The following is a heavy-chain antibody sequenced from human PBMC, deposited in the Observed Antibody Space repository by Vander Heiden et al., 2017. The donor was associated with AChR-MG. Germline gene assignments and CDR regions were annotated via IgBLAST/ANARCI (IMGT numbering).Heavy chain of an antibody. CDR1: GFTFSSSA. D-gene: IGHD3-10*01. J-gene: IGHJ4*02. CDR3: AKNRGGRGRGANSFDS. CDR2: LSGSATST. V-gene: IGHV3-23*01. Sequence: EVQMLESGGGLVQPGGSLRLSCAASGFTFSSSAMSWVRQAPGKGLEWVSTLSGSATSTFYADSVKGRFTVSRDSSKNTRYLKMNSLRADDTAVYYCAKNRGGRGRGANSFDSWGQGTLVTVSS.